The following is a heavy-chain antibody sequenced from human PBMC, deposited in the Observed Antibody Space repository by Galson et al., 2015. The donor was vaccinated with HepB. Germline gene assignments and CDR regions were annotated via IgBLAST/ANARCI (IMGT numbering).Heavy chain of an antibody. Sequence: SLRLSCATSGFTFRSYAMHWVRQAPGKGLEWVAIITYDGSKQFYGDAVKGRFTVTRDASKNTVYLEMNSLTTADTAIYYCAREEGIRFYDWAIPVSFFQYWGQGTLAIVSS. CDR2: ITYDGSKQ. CDR1: GFTFRSYA. CDR3: AREEGIRFYDWAIPVSFFQY. J-gene: IGHJ4*02. V-gene: IGHV3-30*04. D-gene: IGHD3-9*01.